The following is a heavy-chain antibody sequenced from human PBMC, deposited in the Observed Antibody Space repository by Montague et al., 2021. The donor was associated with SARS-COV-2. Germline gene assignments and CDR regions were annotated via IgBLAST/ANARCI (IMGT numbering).Heavy chain of an antibody. V-gene: IGHV2-70*01. J-gene: IGHJ3*02. CDR3: ARIWGATRGDAFDI. CDR1: GFSLSTSGMC. Sequence: PALVKPTQTLTLTCTFSGFSLSTSGMCVSWIRQPPGKALEWLALIDWEDDKYYSTSLKTRLTISKDTSKNQVVLTMTNMDPVDTATYYCARIWGATRGDAFDIWGQGTMVTVSS. CDR2: IDWEDDK. D-gene: IGHD1-26*01.